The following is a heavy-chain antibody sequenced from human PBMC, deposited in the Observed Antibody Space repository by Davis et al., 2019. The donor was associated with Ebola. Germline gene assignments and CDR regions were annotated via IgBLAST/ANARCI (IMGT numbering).Heavy chain of an antibody. J-gene: IGHJ6*02. CDR1: GFTFSDYY. CDR2: VSSSGSTI. CDR3: ARDGVVGANDGMDV. V-gene: IGHV3-11*01. D-gene: IGHD1-26*01. Sequence: LTLTCAASGFTFSDYYMSWIRQAPGKGLEWVSYVSSSGSTIYYADSVKGRFTISRDNAKNSLYLQMNSLRAEDTAVYYCARDGVVGANDGMDVWGQGTTVTVSS.